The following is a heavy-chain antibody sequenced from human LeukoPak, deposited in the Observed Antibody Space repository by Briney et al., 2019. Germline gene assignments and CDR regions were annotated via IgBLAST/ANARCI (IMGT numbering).Heavy chain of an antibody. Sequence: GGSLRLSCAASGFTFSSYAMSWVRQAPGKGLEWVSAISGSGGSIYYADSVKGRFTISRDNSKNTLYLQMNSLRAEDTAVYYCAKTSSGWYDAFDIWGQGTMVTVSS. J-gene: IGHJ3*02. CDR3: AKTSSGWYDAFDI. CDR2: ISGSGGSI. CDR1: GFTFSSYA. D-gene: IGHD6-19*01. V-gene: IGHV3-23*01.